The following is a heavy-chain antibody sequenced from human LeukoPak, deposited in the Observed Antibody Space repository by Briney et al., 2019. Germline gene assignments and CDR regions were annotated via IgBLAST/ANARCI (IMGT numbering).Heavy chain of an antibody. CDR2: INPNSGGT. D-gene: IGHD1-1*01. CDR1: GYTFTGYY. J-gene: IGHJ3*01. CDR3: ARVPPSNWNFFFSSE. Sequence: ASVKVSCKASGYTFTGYYMHWVRQAPGQGLEWMGWINPNSGGTNYAQKFQGRVTMTRDTSISTAYMELSRLRSDDTAVYYCARVPPSNWNFFFSSEWGQGTMVTVSS. V-gene: IGHV1-2*02.